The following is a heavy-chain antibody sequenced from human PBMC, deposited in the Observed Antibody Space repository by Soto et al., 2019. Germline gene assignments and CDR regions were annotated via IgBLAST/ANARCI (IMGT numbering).Heavy chain of an antibody. J-gene: IGHJ4*02. V-gene: IGHV3-23*01. D-gene: IGHD3-22*01. CDR3: AKYYDSSTYYFRYFDY. CDR1: GFTVSTYA. CDR2: VTGSGDAT. Sequence: EVQLLESGGGLVQPGGSQRLSCAASGFTVSTYAMSWFRQSPGKGLEWVTTVTGSGDATYYADSVKGRFSISRDNSKNTLYLQMNSLRAEDTALYYCAKYYDSSTYYFRYFDYWGQGTLVIVSS.